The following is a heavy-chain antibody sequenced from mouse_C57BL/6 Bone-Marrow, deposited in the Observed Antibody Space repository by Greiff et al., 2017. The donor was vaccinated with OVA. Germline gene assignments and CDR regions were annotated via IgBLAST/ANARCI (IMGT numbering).Heavy chain of an antibody. CDR1: GYSITSGYY. Sequence: EVKLQESGPGLVKPSQSLSLTCSVTGYSITSGYYWNWIRQFPGNKLEWMGYISYDGSNNYNPSLKNRISITRDTSKNQFFLKLNSVTTEDTATYYCARDPILLRFAYWGQGTLVTVSA. CDR3: ARDPILLRFAY. D-gene: IGHD1-1*01. J-gene: IGHJ3*01. V-gene: IGHV3-6*01. CDR2: ISYDGSN.